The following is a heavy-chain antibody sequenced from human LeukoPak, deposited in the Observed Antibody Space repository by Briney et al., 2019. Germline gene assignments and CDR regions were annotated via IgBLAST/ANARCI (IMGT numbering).Heavy chain of an antibody. J-gene: IGHJ3*01. D-gene: IGHD6-13*01. Sequence: GESLKISCKGSGYSFNTYWIGWVRQMPGKGLEWMGIIYPDDSDTRYSPSFQGQVTISADKSISTANLQWNSLKASDTAMYFCARWSSTWYGGGALDFWGQGTMVTVSS. V-gene: IGHV5-51*01. CDR3: ARWSSTWYGGGALDF. CDR1: GYSFNTYW. CDR2: IYPDDSDT.